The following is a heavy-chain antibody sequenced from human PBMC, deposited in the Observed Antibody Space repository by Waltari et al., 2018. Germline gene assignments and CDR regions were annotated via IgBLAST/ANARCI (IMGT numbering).Heavy chain of an antibody. CDR3: ARDRGRGLYLDS. D-gene: IGHD1-26*01. V-gene: IGHV4-4*02. CDR2: IHGSGRS. Sequence: QVQLQESGPGLVKPSGTLSVTCAVSGDSISGSYWWSWVRQPPGKGLEWIGQIHGSGRSNYNPSLESRLTVSMDTSSNHFSLTVTSATAADMAIYYCARDRGRGLYLDSWGQGTLVTVSP. CDR1: GDSISGSYW. J-gene: IGHJ4*02.